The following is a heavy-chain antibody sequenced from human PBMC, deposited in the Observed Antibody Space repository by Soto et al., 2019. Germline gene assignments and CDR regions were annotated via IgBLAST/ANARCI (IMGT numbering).Heavy chain of an antibody. CDR2: IKEDGSEK. V-gene: IGHV3-7*05. D-gene: IGHD2-15*01. CDR1: GFTFSSYW. CDR3: ASPRGSGYFDY. J-gene: IGHJ4*02. Sequence: EVQLVESGGGLVQPGGSLRLSCAASGFTFSSYWMSWVRQAPGKGLEWVANIKEDGSEKYYVDSVKGRFAISRDNAKSSLYLQMNGLGAEDTAVYYCASPRGSGYFDYWGQGALVTVSS.